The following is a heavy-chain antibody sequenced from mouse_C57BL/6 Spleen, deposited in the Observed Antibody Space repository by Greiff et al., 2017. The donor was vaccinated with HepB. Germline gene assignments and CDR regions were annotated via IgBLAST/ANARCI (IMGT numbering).Heavy chain of an antibody. CDR3: ASYYGSSLYWYFDV. V-gene: IGHV3-6*01. J-gene: IGHJ1*03. Sequence: EVQLQESGPGLVKPSQSLSLTCSVTGYSITSGYYWNWIRQFPGNKLEWMGYISYDGSNNYNPSLKNRISITRDTSKNQFFLKLNSVTTEDTATYYCASYYGSSLYWYFDVWGTGTTVTVSS. D-gene: IGHD1-1*01. CDR2: ISYDGSN. CDR1: GYSITSGYY.